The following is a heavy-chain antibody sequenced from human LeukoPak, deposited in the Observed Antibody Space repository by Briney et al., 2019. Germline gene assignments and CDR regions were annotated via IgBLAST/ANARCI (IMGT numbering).Heavy chain of an antibody. CDR2: ISSSSSYI. V-gene: IGHV3-21*01. Sequence: GSLRLSCAASGFTFSSYSMNWVRQAPGKGLEWVSSISSSSSYIYYADSVKGRFTISRDNAKNSLYLQMNSLRAEDTAVYYCARAVVLAAMLTRSEYFQHWGQGTLVTVSS. CDR1: GFTFSSYS. D-gene: IGHD2-15*01. J-gene: IGHJ1*01. CDR3: ARAVVLAAMLTRSEYFQH.